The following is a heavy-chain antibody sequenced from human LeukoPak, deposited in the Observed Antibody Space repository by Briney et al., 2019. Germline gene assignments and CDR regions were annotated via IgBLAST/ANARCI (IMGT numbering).Heavy chain of an antibody. Sequence: SETLSLTCAVYGGSFSGYYWSWIRQPPGKGLEWIGEINHSGSTNYNPSLKSRVTISVDTSRNQFSLKLSSVTAADTAVYYCARGAFCDGDCYSGGNYYYYYMDAWGKGTTVTVSS. D-gene: IGHD2-21*02. J-gene: IGHJ6*03. V-gene: IGHV4-34*01. CDR3: ARGAFCDGDCYSGGNYYYYYMDA. CDR1: GGSFSGYY. CDR2: INHSGST.